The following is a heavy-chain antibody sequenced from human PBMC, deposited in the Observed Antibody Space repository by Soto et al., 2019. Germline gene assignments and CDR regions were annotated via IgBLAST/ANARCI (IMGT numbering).Heavy chain of an antibody. CDR1: GFTFSDFA. D-gene: IGHD2-2*03. V-gene: IGHV3-23*01. CDR2: IYGGGNGP. CDR3: AKMEGMDPWASSVAY. Sequence: EVQVLESGGGLVQPGGSLRLSCAATGFTFSDFAMSWVRQAPGKGLEWVSGIYGGGNGPHYADTVKGRVTISRDNSKNTLYLPMSSLRAEDTAVYDCAKMEGMDPWASSVAYWGQGTVVTVSS. J-gene: IGHJ4*02.